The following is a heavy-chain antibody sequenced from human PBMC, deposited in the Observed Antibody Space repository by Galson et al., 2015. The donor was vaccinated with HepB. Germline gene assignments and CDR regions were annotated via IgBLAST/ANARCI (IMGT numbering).Heavy chain of an antibody. D-gene: IGHD2-2*01. J-gene: IGHJ5*02. CDR2: IIPIFGTT. CDR3: ARVGDPLVVAAASHNWFDP. Sequence: SVKVSCKASGGTFSRYAISWVRQAPGQGLEWMGGIIPIFGTTNYAQKFQGRVTITADESTSTAYMELSSLRSEDTAVYYCARVGDPLVVAAASHNWFDPWGQGTLVTVSS. V-gene: IGHV1-69*13. CDR1: GGTFSRYA.